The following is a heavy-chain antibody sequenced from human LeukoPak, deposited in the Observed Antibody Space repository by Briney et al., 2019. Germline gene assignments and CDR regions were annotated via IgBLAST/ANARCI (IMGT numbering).Heavy chain of an antibody. CDR2: ISGSGSST. Sequence: GGSLRLSCAASGFTFSSYAMSWVRQAPGKGLEWVSVISGSGSSTYYADSVKGRFTISRDNSKNTLYLQMNSLRAEDTAVYYCARDLAWGAFDYWGQGTLVTVSS. CDR1: GFTFSSYA. CDR3: ARDLAWGAFDY. V-gene: IGHV3-23*01. J-gene: IGHJ4*02. D-gene: IGHD3-16*01.